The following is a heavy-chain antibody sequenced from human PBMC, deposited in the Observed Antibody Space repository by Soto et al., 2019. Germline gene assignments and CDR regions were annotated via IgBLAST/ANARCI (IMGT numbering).Heavy chain of an antibody. D-gene: IGHD1-7*01. CDR1: RFTFSSYG. CDR2: IWYDGSNK. V-gene: IGHV3-33*01. Sequence: QVQLVESGGGVVQPGRSLRLSCAASRFTFSSYGMHWVRQAPGKGLECVAVIWYDGSNKYYADSVKGRFTISRDNSKNTLYLQMNSLRAEDTAVYYCASSNWNYGPDTYYYYGMDVWGQGTTVTVSS. CDR3: ASSNWNYGPDTYYYYGMDV. J-gene: IGHJ6*02.